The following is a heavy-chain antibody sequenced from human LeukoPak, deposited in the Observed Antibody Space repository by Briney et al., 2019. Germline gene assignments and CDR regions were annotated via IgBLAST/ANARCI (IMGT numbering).Heavy chain of an antibody. V-gene: IGHV1-8*01. D-gene: IGHD3-10*01. CDR2: MNPNSGNT. CDR1: GYTFTSYD. J-gene: IGHJ6*03. CDR3: ARGRYYGSGSYYYYMDV. Sequence: ASVKVSCKASGYTFTSYDINWVRQATGQGLEGMGWMNPNSGNTGYAQKFQGRVTMTRNTSISTAYMELSSLRSEDTAVYYCARGRYYGSGSYYYYMDVWGKGTTVTVSS.